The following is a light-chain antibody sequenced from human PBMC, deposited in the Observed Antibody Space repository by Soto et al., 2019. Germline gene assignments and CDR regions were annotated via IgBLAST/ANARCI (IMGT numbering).Light chain of an antibody. J-gene: IGKJ2*01. Sequence: DIQMTQSPSSLSASVGDRVTITCRASQSISSYLNWYQQKPGKAPKLLIYAASSLQSGVPSRFSGSGSGTDFTLTISSLQPEDFATHYCQQSYSTPSMYTFGQGTKLEIK. CDR2: AAS. V-gene: IGKV1-39*01. CDR3: QQSYSTPSMYT. CDR1: QSISSY.